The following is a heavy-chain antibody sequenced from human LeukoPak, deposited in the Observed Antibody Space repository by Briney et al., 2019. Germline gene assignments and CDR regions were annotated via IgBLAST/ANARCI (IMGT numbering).Heavy chain of an antibody. D-gene: IGHD3-16*02. CDR3: APTPFYDYVWGSYRYRGLFDN. Sequence: GGSLRLSCAASGFTFSTYAMSWVRQAPGGGLEWVSGICGSGGCTYYADSVKGRFTISRDNSKNTLYLQMNSLRVEDTAVYYCAPTPFYDYVWGSYRYRGLFDNWGQGTLVSVSS. V-gene: IGHV3-23*01. CDR1: GFTFSTYA. J-gene: IGHJ4*02. CDR2: ICGSGGCT.